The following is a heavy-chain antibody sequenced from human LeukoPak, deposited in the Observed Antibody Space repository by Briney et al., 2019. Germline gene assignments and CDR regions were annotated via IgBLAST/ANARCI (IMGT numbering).Heavy chain of an antibody. D-gene: IGHD6-19*01. CDR3: ARARPVYSSGWYTWFDP. J-gene: IGHJ5*02. Sequence: GGSLRLSCAASGFTFSSYAMHWVRQAPGKGLEWVAVISYDGSNKYYADSVKGRFTISRDNSKNTLYLQMNSLRAEDTAVYYCARARPVYSSGWYTWFDPWGQGTLVTVSS. V-gene: IGHV3-30-3*01. CDR1: GFTFSSYA. CDR2: ISYDGSNK.